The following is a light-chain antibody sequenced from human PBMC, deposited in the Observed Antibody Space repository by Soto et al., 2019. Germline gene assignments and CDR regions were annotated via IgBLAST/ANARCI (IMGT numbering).Light chain of an antibody. Sequence: DIQMTQSPSTLSASVGDRVTITCRASQSISSWLAWYQQKPGKAPNLLIYKASSLESGVPSRFSGSGSGTEFTLTISSLQPDDFATYYCQQYCSYSWTFGQGTKVEIK. J-gene: IGKJ1*01. CDR1: QSISSW. V-gene: IGKV1-5*03. CDR3: QQYCSYSWT. CDR2: KAS.